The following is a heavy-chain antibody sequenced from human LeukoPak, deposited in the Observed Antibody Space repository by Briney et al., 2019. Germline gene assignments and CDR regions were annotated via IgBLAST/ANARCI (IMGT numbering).Heavy chain of an antibody. Sequence: GGSLRLSCAASGFTFSSYGMHWVRQAPAKGLEWVAVISYDGSNKYYADSVKGRFTISRDNSTNTLYLQMNSLRAEDTAVYYCAKESMITFGGVIAYFDYWGQGTLVTVSS. J-gene: IGHJ4*02. CDR3: AKESMITFGGVIAYFDY. D-gene: IGHD3-16*02. V-gene: IGHV3-30*18. CDR1: GFTFSSYG. CDR2: ISYDGSNK.